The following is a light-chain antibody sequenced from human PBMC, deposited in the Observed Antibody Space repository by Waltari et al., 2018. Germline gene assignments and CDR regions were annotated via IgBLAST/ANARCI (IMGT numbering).Light chain of an antibody. Sequence: DIQMTQSPSTLSASVGDRVTITCRASQSISSWLAWYQQKPGKAPKLLIYDAYSLESGVPSRFSCSGSGTEFTLTISSLQPDDFATYYCQQYNSYSPCTFGQGTKLEIK. J-gene: IGKJ2*02. CDR3: QQYNSYSPCT. V-gene: IGKV1-5*01. CDR1: QSISSW. CDR2: DAY.